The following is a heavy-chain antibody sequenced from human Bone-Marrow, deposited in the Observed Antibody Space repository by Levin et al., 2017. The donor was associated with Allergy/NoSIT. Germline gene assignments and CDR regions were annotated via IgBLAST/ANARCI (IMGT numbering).Heavy chain of an antibody. CDR3: ARDMIENGVSWFDP. D-gene: IGHD3-22*01. CDR1: GGSISSYY. V-gene: IGHV4-59*01. Sequence: SETLSLTCTVSGGSISSYYWSWIRQPPGKGLEWIGYIYYSGSTNYNPSLKSRVTISVDTSKNQFSLKLSSVTAADTAVYYCARDMIENGVSWFDPWGQGTLVTVSS. J-gene: IGHJ5*02. CDR2: IYYSGST.